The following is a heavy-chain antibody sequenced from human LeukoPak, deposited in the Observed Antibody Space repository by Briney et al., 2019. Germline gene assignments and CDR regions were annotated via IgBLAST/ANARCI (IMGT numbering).Heavy chain of an antibody. CDR3: ARGDFSDYGDYVDAFDV. CDR2: IKQDGSQK. V-gene: IGHV3-7*01. Sequence: GGSLRLSCAASGFTFNNYCMSWVRQAPGKGLQWVANIKQDGSQKFYVDSVKGRFTISRDNTENSLYLQMNSLRAEDTAMYYCARGDFSDYGDYVDAFDVWGQGTMVTVSS. CDR1: GFTFNNYC. D-gene: IGHD4-17*01. J-gene: IGHJ3*01.